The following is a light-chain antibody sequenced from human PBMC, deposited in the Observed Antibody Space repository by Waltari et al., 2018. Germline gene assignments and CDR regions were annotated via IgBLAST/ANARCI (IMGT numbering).Light chain of an antibody. CDR3: QSYDSGLSAPV. J-gene: IGLJ3*02. CDR2: DDT. CDR1: RSNIGSNHA. V-gene: IGLV1-40*01. Sequence: QSVLTQPPSVSGAPGQRVTIPCSGSRSNIGSNHAIHWYQQLPGTDPKLLIYDDTNRPSGIPYRFSGPKSATSASLAITGLQAEDEADYYCQSYDSGLSAPVFGGGTKLTVL.